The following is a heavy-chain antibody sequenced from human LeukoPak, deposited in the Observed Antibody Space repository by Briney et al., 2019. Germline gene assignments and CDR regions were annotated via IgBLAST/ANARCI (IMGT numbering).Heavy chain of an antibody. CDR1: GGSFSGYY. Sequence: SETLSLTCAVYGGSFSGYYWSWIRQPPGRGLEWIGYIYYTGSTYYNPSLKSRVTISVDTSKNQFSLKLSSVTAADTAVYYCASLPAYWGQGTLVTVSS. CDR3: ASLPAY. V-gene: IGHV4-30-4*08. J-gene: IGHJ4*02. CDR2: IYYTGST.